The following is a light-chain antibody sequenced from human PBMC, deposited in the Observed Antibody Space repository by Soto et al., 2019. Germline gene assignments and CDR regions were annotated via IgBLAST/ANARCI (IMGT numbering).Light chain of an antibody. Sequence: QSVLTQPASVSGSPGQSIAISCTGTSSDVGAYKYVSWYQQHPAKAPKLMIYDVSSRPSGVSNRFSGSKSGNTASLTISGLQAEGEADYYCYSYTSSSTYVFGTGTKVTVL. CDR2: DVS. CDR1: SSDVGAYKY. J-gene: IGLJ1*01. V-gene: IGLV2-14*01. CDR3: YSYTSSSTYV.